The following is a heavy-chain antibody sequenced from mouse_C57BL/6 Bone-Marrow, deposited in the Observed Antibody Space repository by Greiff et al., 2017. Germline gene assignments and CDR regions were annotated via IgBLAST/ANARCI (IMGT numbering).Heavy chain of an antibody. CDR1: GFTFSNYW. D-gene: IGHD1-1*01. J-gene: IGHJ3*01. Sequence: EVQGVESGGGLVQPGGSMKLSCVASGFTFSNYWMNWVRQSPEKGLEWVAQIRLKSDNYATHYAESVKGRFTISRDDSKSSVYLQMNNLRAEDTGMYYCTVHYYGSSYGWLAYWGQGTLVTVSA. V-gene: IGHV6-3*01. CDR3: TVHYYGSSYGWLAY. CDR2: IRLKSDNYAT.